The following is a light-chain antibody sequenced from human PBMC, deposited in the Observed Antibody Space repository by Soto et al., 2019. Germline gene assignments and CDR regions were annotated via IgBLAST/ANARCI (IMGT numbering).Light chain of an antibody. CDR3: VLFLDGGISV. CDR1: SGSVSTSNY. J-gene: IGLJ3*02. V-gene: IGLV8-61*01. CDR2: TTN. Sequence: QAVVTQEPSFSVSPGGTVTLTCGLSSGSVSTSNYPSWFQQTPGQAPRTLFYTTNTRSSGVPDRFSGSILGNKAALTITGAQADDESDYYCVLFLDGGISVFGGGTKLTVL.